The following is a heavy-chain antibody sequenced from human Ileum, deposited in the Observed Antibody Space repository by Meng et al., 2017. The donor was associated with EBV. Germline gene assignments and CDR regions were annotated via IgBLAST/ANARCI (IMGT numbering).Heavy chain of an antibody. J-gene: IGHJ4*02. Sequence: QVQRKQSGPGLVRPSETLSLTCTVSGASVTSSGYYWSWLRQSPGKGLEWLGYVNYNGDSTYNPSLKSRVTIFIDTSKKQFYLNLTSATAADTAIYYCARDLRVGGAFDYWGQGTLVTVSS. V-gene: IGHV4-61*08. CDR3: ARDLRVGGAFDY. CDR2: VNYNGDS. D-gene: IGHD1-26*01. CDR1: GASVTSSGYY.